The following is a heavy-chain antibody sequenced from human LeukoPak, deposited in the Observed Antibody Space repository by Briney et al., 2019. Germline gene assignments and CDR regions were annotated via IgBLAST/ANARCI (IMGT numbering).Heavy chain of an antibody. J-gene: IGHJ4*02. D-gene: IGHD4-17*01. CDR3: ARDLYGDFTLDY. CDR1: GFTFSSYA. V-gene: IGHV3-23*01. CDR2: ISDSGGKT. Sequence: GGSLRLSCAASGFTFSSYAMSWARQAPGKGLEWVSVISDSGGKTYYVDSVKGRFTISRDNSKNTLYLQMNSLRAEDTAVYYCARDLYGDFTLDYWGQGTLVTVSS.